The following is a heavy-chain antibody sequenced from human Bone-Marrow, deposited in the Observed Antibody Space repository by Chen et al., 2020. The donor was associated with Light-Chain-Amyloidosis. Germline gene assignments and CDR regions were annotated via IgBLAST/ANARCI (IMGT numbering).Heavy chain of an antibody. CDR1: GFTFSSYA. CDR3: ARGGAGGQGWFDP. V-gene: IGHV3-30*01. CDR2: ISDDGSNK. J-gene: IGHJ5*02. D-gene: IGHD1-26*01. Sequence: QVQLVESGGGVVQPGRSLRLSCAASGFTFSSYAMHWVRQAPGKGLEWVAVISDDGSNKYYADSVEGRFTISRDNSKNTLYLQMNSLRAEDTAVYYCARGGAGGQGWFDPWGQGTLVTVSS.